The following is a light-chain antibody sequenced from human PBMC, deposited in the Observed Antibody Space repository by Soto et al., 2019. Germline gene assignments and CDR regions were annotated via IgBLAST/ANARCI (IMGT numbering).Light chain of an antibody. Sequence: DIQMTQSPSSLSASVGDRVTSTCQASQDTGNFLNWYQQKPGKAPKLLIYDASNLETGAPSRFSGSGSGTDFTFTISSLQPEDIATYYCQQYDNLPPFTFGPGTKVDIK. CDR2: DAS. J-gene: IGKJ3*01. CDR1: QDTGNF. V-gene: IGKV1-33*01. CDR3: QQYDNLPPFT.